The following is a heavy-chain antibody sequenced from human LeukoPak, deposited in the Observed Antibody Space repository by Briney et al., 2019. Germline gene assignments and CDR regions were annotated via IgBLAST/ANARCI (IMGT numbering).Heavy chain of an antibody. CDR2: ISAYNGNT. CDR3: ARDPYDYVWGSYRRSRRYFDY. D-gene: IGHD3-16*02. CDR1: GYTFTGYY. J-gene: IGHJ4*02. Sequence: ASVKVSCKASGYTFTGYYMHWVRQAPGQGLEWMGWISAYNGNTNYAQKLQGRVTMTTDTSTSTAYMELRSLRSDDTAVYYCARDPYDYVWGSYRRSRRYFDYWGQGTLVTVSS. V-gene: IGHV1-18*04.